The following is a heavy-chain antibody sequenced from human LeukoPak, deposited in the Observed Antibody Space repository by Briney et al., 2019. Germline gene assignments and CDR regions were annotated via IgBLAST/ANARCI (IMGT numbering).Heavy chain of an antibody. Sequence: GGSLRLSXAASGFTFSSYWMSWVRQAPGKGLEWVANIKQDGSEKYYVDSVKGRFTISRDNAKNSLYLQMNSLRAEDTAVYYCARAPDTIFGVVKAFDYWGQGTLVTVSS. CDR3: ARAPDTIFGVVKAFDY. D-gene: IGHD3-3*01. J-gene: IGHJ4*02. V-gene: IGHV3-7*01. CDR1: GFTFSSYW. CDR2: IKQDGSEK.